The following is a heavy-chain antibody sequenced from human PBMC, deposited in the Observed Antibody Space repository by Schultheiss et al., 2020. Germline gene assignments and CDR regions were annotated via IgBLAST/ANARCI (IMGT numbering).Heavy chain of an antibody. CDR2: IYPGDSDT. J-gene: IGHJ1*01. CDR3: ASLRFLSSGYICEYFQH. CDR1: GYSFTSYW. D-gene: IGHD6-19*01. Sequence: GESLKISCKGSGYSFTSYWIGWVRQMPGKGLEWMGIIYPGDSDTRYSPSFQGQVTISADKSISTAYLQWSSLKASDTAMYYCASLRFLSSGYICEYFQHWGQGTLVNV. V-gene: IGHV5-51*01.